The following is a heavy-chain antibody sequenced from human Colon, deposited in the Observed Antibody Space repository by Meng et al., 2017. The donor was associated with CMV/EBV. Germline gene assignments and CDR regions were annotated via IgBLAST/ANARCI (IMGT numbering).Heavy chain of an antibody. Sequence: TGTVSGGSISSSNYYWGWIRQPPGKGLEWIGSIYYTGSTFYTPSLKSRLTISLDTSKNQFSLNLTSVTAADTAVYYCARHFDSGWTDYWGQGNLVTVSS. D-gene: IGHD6-19*01. CDR1: GGSISSSNYY. V-gene: IGHV4-39*01. CDR2: IYYTGST. CDR3: ARHFDSGWTDY. J-gene: IGHJ4*02.